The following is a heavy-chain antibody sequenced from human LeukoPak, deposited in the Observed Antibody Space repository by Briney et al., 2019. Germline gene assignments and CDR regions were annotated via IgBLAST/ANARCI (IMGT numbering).Heavy chain of an antibody. J-gene: IGHJ4*02. CDR3: AREAEYSSLYYFDY. CDR1: GFTFSSYS. V-gene: IGHV3-21*01. D-gene: IGHD6-6*01. Sequence: PGGSLGLSCAASGFTFSSYSMNWVRQAPGKGLEWVSSISSSSSYIYYADSVKGRFTISRDNAKNSLYLQMNSLRAEDTAVYYCAREAEYSSLYYFDYWGQGTLVTVSS. CDR2: ISSSSSYI.